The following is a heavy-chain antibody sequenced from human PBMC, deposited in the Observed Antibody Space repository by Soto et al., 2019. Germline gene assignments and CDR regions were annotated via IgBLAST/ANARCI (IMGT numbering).Heavy chain of an antibody. D-gene: IGHD3-3*01. CDR2: ISYDGSNK. V-gene: IGHV3-30*03. Sequence: QVQLVESGGGVVQPGRSLRLSCAASGFTFSSYGMHWVRQAPGKGLEWVAVISYDGSNKYYADSVKGRFTISRDNSKNTLYLQMNSLRAEDTAVYYCAIYRHYDFWSGYLRPSDYYYYMDVWGKGTTVTVSS. CDR3: AIYRHYDFWSGYLRPSDYYYYMDV. J-gene: IGHJ6*03. CDR1: GFTFSSYG.